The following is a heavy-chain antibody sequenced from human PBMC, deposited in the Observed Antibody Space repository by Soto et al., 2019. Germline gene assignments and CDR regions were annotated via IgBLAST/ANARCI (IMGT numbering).Heavy chain of an antibody. D-gene: IGHD2-21*01. CDR3: ARHGNRLFYGMDV. Sequence: PSETLSLTCTVSGGSISSSSYYWGWIRQPPGKGLEWIGSIYYSGSTYYNPSLKSRVTISVDTSKNQFSLKLSSVTAADTAVYYCARHGNRLFYGMDVWGQGTTVTVSS. V-gene: IGHV4-39*01. CDR2: IYYSGST. CDR1: GGSISSSSYY. J-gene: IGHJ6*02.